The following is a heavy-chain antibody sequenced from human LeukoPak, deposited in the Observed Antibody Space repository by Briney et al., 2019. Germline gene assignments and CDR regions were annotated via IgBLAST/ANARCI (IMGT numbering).Heavy chain of an antibody. Sequence: GVSLRLSCAASGFTFSSYAMSWVRQAPGKGLEWVSAISGSGGSTYYADSVKGRFTISRDNSKNTLYLQMNSLRAEDTAVYYCAKTAYDSSGYPYYFEYWGQGTLVTVSS. D-gene: IGHD3-22*01. V-gene: IGHV3-23*01. J-gene: IGHJ4*02. CDR1: GFTFSSYA. CDR2: ISGSGGST. CDR3: AKTAYDSSGYPYYFEY.